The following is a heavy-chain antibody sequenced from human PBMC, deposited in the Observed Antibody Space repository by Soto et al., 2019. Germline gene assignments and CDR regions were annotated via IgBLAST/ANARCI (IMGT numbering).Heavy chain of an antibody. V-gene: IGHV1-69*13. Sequence: ASVKVSCKASGGTFSSYAISWVRQAPGQGLEWMGGIIPIFGTANYAQKFQGRVTITADESTSTAYMELSSLRSEDTAVYYCAREGGYCTNGVCYRYYYYGMDVWGKGTTVTVYS. J-gene: IGHJ6*04. CDR3: AREGGYCTNGVCYRYYYYGMDV. CDR2: IIPIFGTA. CDR1: GGTFSSYA. D-gene: IGHD2-8*01.